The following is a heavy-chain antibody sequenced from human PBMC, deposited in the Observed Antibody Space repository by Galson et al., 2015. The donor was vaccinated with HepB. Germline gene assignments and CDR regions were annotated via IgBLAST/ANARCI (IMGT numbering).Heavy chain of an antibody. D-gene: IGHD3-22*01. CDR2: ISSSSSYI. V-gene: IGHV3-21*01. CDR1: GFTFSSYS. CDR3: ARSSGFRSMETHAFDI. Sequence: SLRLSCAASGFTFSSYSMNWVRQAPGKGLEWVSSISSSSSYIYYADSVKGRFTISRDNAKNSLYLQMNSLRAEDTAVYYCARSSGFRSMETHAFDIWGQGTMVTVSS. J-gene: IGHJ3*02.